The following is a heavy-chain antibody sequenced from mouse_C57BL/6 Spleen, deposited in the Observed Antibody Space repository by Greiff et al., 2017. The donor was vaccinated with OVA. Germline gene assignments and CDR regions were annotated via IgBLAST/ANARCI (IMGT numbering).Heavy chain of an antibody. J-gene: IGHJ4*01. CDR2: ISYDGSN. V-gene: IGHV3-6*01. Sequence: EVKLQESGPGLVKPSQSLSLTCSVTGYSITSGYYWNWIRQFPGNKLEWMGYISYDGSNNYNPSLKNRISITRDTSKNQFFLKLNSVTTEDTATYYCARDSSLYAMDYWGQGTSVTVSS. CDR1: GYSITSGYY. CDR3: ARDSSLYAMDY. D-gene: IGHD1-1*01.